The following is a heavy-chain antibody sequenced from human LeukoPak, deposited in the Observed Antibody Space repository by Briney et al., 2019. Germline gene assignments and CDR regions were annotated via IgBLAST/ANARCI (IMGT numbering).Heavy chain of an antibody. D-gene: IGHD6-13*01. Sequence: SETLSLTCAVYGGSFSGYYWSWIRQPPGKGLEWIGEINHSGSTNYNPSLKSRVTISVDTSKNQFSLKLSSVTAADTAVYYCARGLAAAGTYYYYYMDVWGKGTRSPSP. CDR1: GGSFSGYY. CDR3: ARGLAAAGTYYYYYMDV. V-gene: IGHV4-34*01. J-gene: IGHJ6*03. CDR2: INHSGST.